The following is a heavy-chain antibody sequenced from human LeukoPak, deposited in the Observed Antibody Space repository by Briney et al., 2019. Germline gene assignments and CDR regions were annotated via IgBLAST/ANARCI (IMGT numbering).Heavy chain of an antibody. CDR2: IYYSGST. V-gene: IGHV4-39*01. Sequence: SETLSLTCTVSGGSISSSSYYWGWLRQPPGKGLEWIGSIYYSGSTYYNPSLKSRVTISVDTSKNQFSLKLSSVTAADTAVYYCARSRPSYYDILTGYYDFDYGGQGTLVTVSS. J-gene: IGHJ4*02. D-gene: IGHD3-9*01. CDR3: ARSRPSYYDILTGYYDFDY. CDR1: GGSISSSSYY.